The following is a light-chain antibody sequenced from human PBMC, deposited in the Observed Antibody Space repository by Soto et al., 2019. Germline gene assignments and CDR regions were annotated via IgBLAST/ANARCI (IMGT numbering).Light chain of an antibody. V-gene: IGLV1-47*01. J-gene: IGLJ2*01. CDR3: AAWDDSLSGVV. Sequence: QSALTQPPSASGTPGQRVTISCSGSSSNIGSDYVYWYQQFPGTAPKLLIYRNNQRPSGVPDRFSGSKSGTSASLAISGLRSEDEADYHCAAWDDSLSGVVFGGGTQLTVL. CDR1: SSNIGSDY. CDR2: RNN.